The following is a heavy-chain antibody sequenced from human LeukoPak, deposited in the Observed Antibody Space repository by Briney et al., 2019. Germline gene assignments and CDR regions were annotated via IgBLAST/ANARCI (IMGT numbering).Heavy chain of an antibody. J-gene: IGHJ6*03. Sequence: PSETLSLTFTVSRYSISSGYYCAWIRPPPGKGLEWIGCIYHSGSAYYNASLKSRATISLDTSKNQLSLKANSLTAADTPVYDFARVGGSGYYYSYMDVCGKGTTVTISS. CDR1: RYSISSGYY. D-gene: IGHD3-10*01. V-gene: IGHV4-38-2*02. CDR2: IYHSGSA. CDR3: ARVGGSGYYYSYMDV.